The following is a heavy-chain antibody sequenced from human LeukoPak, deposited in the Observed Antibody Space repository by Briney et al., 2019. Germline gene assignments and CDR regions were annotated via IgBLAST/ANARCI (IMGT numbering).Heavy chain of an antibody. J-gene: IGHJ4*02. D-gene: IGHD1-14*01. Sequence: SETLSLTCTVSGGSISSSSYYWGWIRQPPGKGLEWIGEIYHSGSTNYNPSLKSRVTISVDKSKNQFSLKLSSVTAADTAVYYCARAPEGYYFDYWGQGTLVTVSS. CDR3: ARAPEGYYFDY. CDR2: IYHSGST. V-gene: IGHV4-39*07. CDR1: GGSISSSSYY.